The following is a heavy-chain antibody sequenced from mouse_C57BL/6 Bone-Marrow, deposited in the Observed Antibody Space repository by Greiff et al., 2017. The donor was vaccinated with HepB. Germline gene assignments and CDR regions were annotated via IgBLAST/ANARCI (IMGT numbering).Heavy chain of an antibody. V-gene: IGHV1-4*01. CDR1: GYTFTSYT. J-gene: IGHJ4*01. CDR3: ARSERYYAMDY. Sequence: QVQLQQSGAELARPGASVKMSCKASGYTFTSYTMHWVKQRPGQGLEWIGYINPSSGYTKYNQKFKDKATLTADKSSSTAYVQLSSLTSEDSAVYYCARSERYYAMDYWGQGTSVTVSS. CDR2: INPSSGYT.